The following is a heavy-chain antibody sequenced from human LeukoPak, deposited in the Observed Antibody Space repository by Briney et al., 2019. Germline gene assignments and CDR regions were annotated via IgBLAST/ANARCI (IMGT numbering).Heavy chain of an antibody. J-gene: IGHJ6*03. Sequence: ASVKVSCKASGYTFTSYGISWVRQAPGQGLEWMGWISAYNGNTNYAQKLQGRVTMTTDTSTSTAYMELRSLRSDDTAVYYCARVGSGYYDSSGYPPGYYYYMDVWGKGTTVTVSS. V-gene: IGHV1-18*01. D-gene: IGHD3-22*01. CDR2: ISAYNGNT. CDR3: ARVGSGYYDSSGYPPGYYYYMDV. CDR1: GYTFTSYG.